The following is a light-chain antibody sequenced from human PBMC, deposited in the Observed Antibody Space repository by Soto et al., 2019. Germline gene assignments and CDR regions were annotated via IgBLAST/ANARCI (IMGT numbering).Light chain of an antibody. V-gene: IGLV1-51*01. J-gene: IGLJ2*01. CDR3: GAWDSSLMGVV. CDR2: DNN. Sequence: QSVLTQPPSVSAAPGQTVTISCSGSSSNVGNNYVSWYQQLPGTAPKILIYDNNKRPSGIPDRFSGSKSATSATLDITALQTGDEADYYCGAWDSSLMGVVFGGGTKLTVL. CDR1: SSNVGNNY.